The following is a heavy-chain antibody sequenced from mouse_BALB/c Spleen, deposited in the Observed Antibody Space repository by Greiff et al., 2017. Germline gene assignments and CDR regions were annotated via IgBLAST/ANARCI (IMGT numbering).Heavy chain of an antibody. Sequence: VKLMESGAELVKPGASVKMSCKASGYTFTSYWMHWVKQRPGQGLEWIGYINPSNGYTEYNQKFKDKATMTADKSSSTAYMQLSSLTSEDSAVYYCARTYDYGIGWWFDVWGAGTTVTVSS. CDR3: ARTYDYGIGWWFDV. CDR2: INPSNGYT. D-gene: IGHD1-1*01. V-gene: IGHV1-7*01. CDR1: GYTFTSYW. J-gene: IGHJ1*01.